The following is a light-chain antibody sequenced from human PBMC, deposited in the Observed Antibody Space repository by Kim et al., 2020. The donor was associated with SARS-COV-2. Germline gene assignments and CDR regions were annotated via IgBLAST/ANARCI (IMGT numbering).Light chain of an antibody. J-gene: IGLJ2*01. CDR1: SLRSYY. CDR3: HSRDSNNKVL. V-gene: IGLV3-19*01. CDR2: GKN. Sequence: SSELTQDPAVSVALGQTVRITCQGDSLRSYYATWYQQKPGQAPILVIYGKNNRPSGVPDRFSGSGSGNTASLTITGTQAGDEADYYCHSRDSNNKVLFGGGTRLTVL.